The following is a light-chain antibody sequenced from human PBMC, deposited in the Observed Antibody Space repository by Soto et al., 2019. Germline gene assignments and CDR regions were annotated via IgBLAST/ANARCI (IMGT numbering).Light chain of an antibody. J-gene: IGKJ1*01. V-gene: IGKV3-20*01. CDR1: QSVSSSY. CDR3: QQYGSSPRT. Sequence: EIVLTQSPGTLSLSPGERVTLSCRASQSVSSSYLAWYQQKPGQAPRLLIYGASSRATGIPDRFSGSGSGTDFTLTISRLEPEDFAVYYCQQYGSSPRTCGQGTKVEIK. CDR2: GAS.